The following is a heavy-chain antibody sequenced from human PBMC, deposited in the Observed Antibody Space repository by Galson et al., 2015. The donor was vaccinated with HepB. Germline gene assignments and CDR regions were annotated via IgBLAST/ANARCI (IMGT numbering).Heavy chain of an antibody. D-gene: IGHD2-2*01. V-gene: IGHV3-53*01. CDR3: ARATSGGYCSRTDCYYFDN. J-gene: IGHJ4*02. CDR2: IYSGGYR. CDR1: GFSVSTNY. Sequence: SLRLSCAASGFSVSTNYMTWVRQAPGKGLEWVAIIYSGGYRSYADSVKGRFTISRDNSKNTVFLQMTSLRAEDTAVYYCARATSGGYCSRTDCYYFDNWGQGTLVTVSS.